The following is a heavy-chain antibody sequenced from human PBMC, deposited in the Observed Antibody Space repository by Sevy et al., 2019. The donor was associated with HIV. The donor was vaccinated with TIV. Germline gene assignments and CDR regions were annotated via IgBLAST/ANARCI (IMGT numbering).Heavy chain of an antibody. V-gene: IGHV3-21*01. D-gene: IGHD6-25*01. CDR2: ISSSSSYI. CDR1: GFTFSSYS. J-gene: IGHJ6*02. Sequence: GGYLRLSCAASGFTFSSYSMNWVRQAPGKGLEWVSSISSSSSYIYYADSVKGRFTISRDNAKNSLYLQMNSLRAEDTAVYYCARGPAAPHYYGMDVWGQGTTVTVSS. CDR3: ARGPAAPHYYGMDV.